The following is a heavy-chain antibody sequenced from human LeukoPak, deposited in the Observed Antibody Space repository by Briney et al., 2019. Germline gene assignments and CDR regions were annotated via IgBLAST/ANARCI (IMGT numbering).Heavy chain of an antibody. V-gene: IGHV3-23*01. Sequence: GGSLRLSCAASGFTFSTYAITWVRQGPGKGLEWVSAIRPDGDRTYYANSVRGRFTISRDNSKDTVYLQINGLRVEDTAVYYCPRGQGGPGGWYTVAYGGKGTLLTVS. J-gene: IGHJ4*02. CDR1: GFTFSTYA. CDR3: PRGQGGPGGWYTVAY. CDR2: IRPDGDRT. D-gene: IGHD6-19*01.